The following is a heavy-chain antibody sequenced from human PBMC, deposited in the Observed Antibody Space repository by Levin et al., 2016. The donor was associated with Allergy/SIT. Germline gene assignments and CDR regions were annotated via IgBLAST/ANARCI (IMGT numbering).Heavy chain of an antibody. CDR2: MNPSSGYT. Sequence: ASVKVSCKASGYTFTSYDIIWVRQATGHGPEWMGWMNPSSGYTGYAQKFQGRVTMTSYTSITTAYMELSSLTSEDTAIYYCARGDSDGYYKGVHWGQGTLVTVSS. V-gene: IGHV1-8*01. CDR1: GYTFTSYD. D-gene: IGHD3-22*01. J-gene: IGHJ4*02. CDR3: ARGDSDGYYKGVH.